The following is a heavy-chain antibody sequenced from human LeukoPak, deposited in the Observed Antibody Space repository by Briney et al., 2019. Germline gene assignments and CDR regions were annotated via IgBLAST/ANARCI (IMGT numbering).Heavy chain of an antibody. V-gene: IGHV1-69*13. J-gene: IGHJ4*02. D-gene: IGHD4-23*01. CDR3: ARDPQDYGGNSGNY. CDR1: GGTFSSYA. Sequence: ASVKVSCKASGGTFSSYAISWERQAPGQGLEWMGGIIPIFGTANYAQKFQGRVTITADESTSTAYMELSSLRSEDTAVYYCARDPQDYGGNSGNYWGQGTLVTVSS. CDR2: IIPIFGTA.